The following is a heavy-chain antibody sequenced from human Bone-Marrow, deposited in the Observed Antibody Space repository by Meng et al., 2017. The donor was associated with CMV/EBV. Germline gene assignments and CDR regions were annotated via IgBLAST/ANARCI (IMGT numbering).Heavy chain of an antibody. CDR3: ARLDRSGWYSPFDY. D-gene: IGHD6-19*01. CDR1: GYSFTGYY. V-gene: IGHV1-2*02. CDR2: IDPNSGDT. Sequence: AAVKVSCKTSGYSFTGYYMQWVRQAPGQGLEWMGWIDPNSGDTNIAQRFQGRVTMTRDTSISTAYLILIRLKSDDTAVYYCARLDRSGWYSPFDYWGQGTLVTCYS. J-gene: IGHJ4*02.